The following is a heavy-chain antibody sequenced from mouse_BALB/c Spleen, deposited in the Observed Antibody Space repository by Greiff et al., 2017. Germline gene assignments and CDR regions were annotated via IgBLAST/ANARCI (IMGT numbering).Heavy chain of an antibody. D-gene: IGHD1-1*01. CDR2: INYDGSN. Sequence: EVKLQESGPGLVKPSQSLSLTCSVTGYSITSGYYWNWIRQFPGNKLEWMGYINYDGSNNYNPSLKNRISITRDTSKNQFFLKLNSVTTEDTATYYCAREWDYYGSSDYAMDYWGQGTSVTVSS. CDR1: GYSITSGYY. CDR3: AREWDYYGSSDYAMDY. V-gene: IGHV3-6*02. J-gene: IGHJ4*01.